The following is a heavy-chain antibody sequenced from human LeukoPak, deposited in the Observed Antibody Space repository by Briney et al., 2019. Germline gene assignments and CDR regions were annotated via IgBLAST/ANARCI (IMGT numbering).Heavy chain of an antibody. J-gene: IGHJ3*01. D-gene: IGHD6-13*01. CDR2: ISWNSGSI. CDR3: AKDHPILAAAGTAAFDF. CDR1: GFTFDDYA. Sequence: GGSLRLSCAGSGFTFDDYAMQWVRQAPGKALEWVLGISWNSGSIGYADSVKGRFTISRDNAKNSLYLQMNSLRAEDSAVYYCAKDHPILAAAGTAAFDFWGQGIMVTVSS. V-gene: IGHV3-9*01.